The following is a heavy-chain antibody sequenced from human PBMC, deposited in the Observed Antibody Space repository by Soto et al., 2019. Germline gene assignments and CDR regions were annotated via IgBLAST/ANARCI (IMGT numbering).Heavy chain of an antibody. V-gene: IGHV3-23*01. Sequence: ESGGGLVQPGGSLRLSCAASGFTFSSHAMGWVRQAPGKGLEWVSAIGGRGRDTYYADSMKGRFTISRDNSKNTLSLQMNSLRAEDTAVYYCAILGGTYYAFDVWGQGTLVTVS. CDR1: GFTFSSHA. D-gene: IGHD1-26*01. CDR3: AILGGTYYAFDV. J-gene: IGHJ3*01. CDR2: IGGRGRDT.